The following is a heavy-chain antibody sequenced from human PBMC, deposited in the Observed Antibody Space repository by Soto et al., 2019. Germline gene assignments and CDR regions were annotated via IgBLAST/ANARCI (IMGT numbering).Heavy chain of an antibody. J-gene: IGHJ3*02. V-gene: IGHV3-48*01. D-gene: IGHD3-9*01. CDR3: ARGILTGYPRCDAFDI. Sequence: GGSLRLSCAASGFTFSSYSMNWVRQAPGKGLEWVSYISSSSSTIYYADSVKGRFTISRDNAKNSLYLQMNSLRAEDTAVYYCARGILTGYPRCDAFDIWGQGTMVTVSS. CDR1: GFTFSSYS. CDR2: ISSSSSTI.